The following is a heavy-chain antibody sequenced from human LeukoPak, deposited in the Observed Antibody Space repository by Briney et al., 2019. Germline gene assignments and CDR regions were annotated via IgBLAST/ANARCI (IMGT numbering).Heavy chain of an antibody. J-gene: IGHJ5*02. V-gene: IGHV4-34*01. D-gene: IGHD2-15*01. CDR3: ARSSLPGRYCSGGSCYPSWFDP. CDR2: INHSGST. CDR1: GGSFSGYY. Sequence: SETLSLTCAVYGGSFSGYYWSWIRQPPGKGLEWIGEINHSGSTNYNPSLKSRVTISVDTSKNQFSLKLSSVTAADTAVYYCARSSLPGRYCSGGSCYPSWFDPWGQGTLVTVSS.